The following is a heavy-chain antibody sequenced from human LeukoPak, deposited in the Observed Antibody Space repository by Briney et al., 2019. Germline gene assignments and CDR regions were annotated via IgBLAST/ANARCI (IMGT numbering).Heavy chain of an antibody. D-gene: IGHD2-21*02. V-gene: IGHV3-15*01. CDR3: TRRNCGGDCYYSDDAFDI. Sequence: PGGSLRLSCAASGFTFSNAWMSWVRQAPGKGLEWVGRIKSKTDGGTTDYAAPVKGRFTISRDDSKNTLYLQMNSLKTEDTAVYYCTRRNCGGDCYYSDDAFDIWGQGTMVTVSS. J-gene: IGHJ3*02. CDR1: GFTFSNAW. CDR2: IKSKTDGGTT.